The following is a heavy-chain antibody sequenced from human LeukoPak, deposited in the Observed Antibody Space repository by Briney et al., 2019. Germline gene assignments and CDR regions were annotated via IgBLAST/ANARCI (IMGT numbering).Heavy chain of an antibody. CDR3: ARATYDSSGPLAFDI. V-gene: IGHV1-69*13. CDR2: IIPIFGTA. CDR1: GYTFTSYF. D-gene: IGHD3-22*01. J-gene: IGHJ3*02. Sequence: SVKVSCKASGYTFTSYFMHWVRQAPGQGLEWMGGIIPIFGTANYAQKFQGRVTITADESTSTAYMELSSLRSEDTAVYYCARATYDSSGPLAFDIWGQGTMVTVSS.